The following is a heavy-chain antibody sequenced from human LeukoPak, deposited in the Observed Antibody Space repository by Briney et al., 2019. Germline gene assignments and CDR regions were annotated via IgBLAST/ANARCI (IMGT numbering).Heavy chain of an antibody. V-gene: IGHV4-39*01. Sequence: PSETLSLTCTVSSDSIYSSNYYWGWIRQPPGKGLEGIGSIYYSGSTYYNSSLKSRVTISVDTSKNQFSLKLSSLTAADTAVYYCARAAYCGGDCYLFDYWGQGTLVTVFS. J-gene: IGHJ4*02. CDR3: ARAAYCGGDCYLFDY. CDR1: SDSIYSSNYY. D-gene: IGHD2-21*02. CDR2: IYYSGST.